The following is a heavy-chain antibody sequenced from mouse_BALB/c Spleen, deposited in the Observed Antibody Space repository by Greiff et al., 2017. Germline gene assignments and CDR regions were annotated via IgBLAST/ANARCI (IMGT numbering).Heavy chain of an antibody. CDR2: ISNGGGST. J-gene: IGHJ4*01. D-gene: IGHD2-1*01. CDR1: GFTFSSYT. V-gene: IGHV5-12-2*01. Sequence: EVQLVESGGGLVQPGGSLKLSCAASGFTFSSYTMSWVRQTPEKRLEWVAYISNGGGSTYYPDTVKGRFTISRDNAKNTLYLQMSSLKSEDTAMYYCARVYPYYYAMDYWGQGTSVTVSS. CDR3: ARVYPYYYAMDY.